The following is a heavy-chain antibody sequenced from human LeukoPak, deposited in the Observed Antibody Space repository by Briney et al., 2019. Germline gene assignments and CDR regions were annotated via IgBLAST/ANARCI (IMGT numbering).Heavy chain of an antibody. J-gene: IGHJ3*02. CDR3: ARGGGSGSYFSSNSAFDI. D-gene: IGHD3-10*01. CDR2: IDWDDDK. Sequence: SGPTLVKPTQTLTLTCTFSGFSLSTSGMCVSWIRQPPGKALEWLARIDWDDDKYYSTSLKTRLTISKDTSKNQVVLTMTNMDPVDTATYYCARGGGSGSYFSSNSAFDIWGQGTMVTVSS. CDR1: GFSLSTSGMC. V-gene: IGHV2-70*11.